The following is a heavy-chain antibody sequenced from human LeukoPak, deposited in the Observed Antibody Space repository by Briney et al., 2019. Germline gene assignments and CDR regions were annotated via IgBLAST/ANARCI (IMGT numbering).Heavy chain of an antibody. D-gene: IGHD5-12*01. CDR2: ISSSGSTI. CDR3: ARDRVDIVASPFDY. Sequence: GGSLRLSCAASGFTFSDYYMSWIRQAPGKGLEWVSYISSSGSTIYYAASVKGRFTISRDNAKNSLYLQMNSLRAEDTAVYYYARDRVDIVASPFDYWGQGTLVTVSS. J-gene: IGHJ4*02. V-gene: IGHV3-11*04. CDR1: GFTFSDYY.